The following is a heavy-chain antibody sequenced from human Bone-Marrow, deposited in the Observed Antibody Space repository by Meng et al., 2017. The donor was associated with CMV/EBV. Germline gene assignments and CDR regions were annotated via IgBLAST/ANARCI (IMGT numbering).Heavy chain of an antibody. J-gene: IGHJ3*02. CDR1: GYTFTGYY. V-gene: IGHV1-2*02. CDR2: INPNSGGT. D-gene: IGHD3-10*01. CDR3: AREQAGDYGTGQDALDI. Sequence: ASVKVSCKASGYTFTGYYMHWVRQAPGQGLEWMGWINPNSGGTNYAQKFQGRVTMTRDTSITTVYMELSSLRSDDTAVYYCAREQAGDYGTGQDALDIWGQGTMVTVSS.